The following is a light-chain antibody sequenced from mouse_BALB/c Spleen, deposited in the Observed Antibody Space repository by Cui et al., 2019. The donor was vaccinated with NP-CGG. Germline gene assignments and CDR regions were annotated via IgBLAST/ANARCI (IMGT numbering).Light chain of an antibody. Sequence: DIEMTQSQSSMSASPGEKVTITCKASQDINSYLNWFQQKPGKSPKTLIYRANRLVDGIPSRFSGSGSGQDYSLTISSLEYEDMGIYYCLQYDEFPRTFGGGTKLEIK. CDR1: QDINSY. CDR2: RAN. J-gene: IGKJ1*01. CDR3: LQYDEFPRT. V-gene: IGKV14-111*01.